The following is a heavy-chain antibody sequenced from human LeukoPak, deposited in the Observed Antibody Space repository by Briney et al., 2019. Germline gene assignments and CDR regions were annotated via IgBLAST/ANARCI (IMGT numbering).Heavy chain of an antibody. CDR1: GGSISSGDYY. J-gene: IGHJ5*02. D-gene: IGHD6-13*01. Sequence: SETLSLTCTVSGGSISSGDYYWSWIRQPPGKGLEWIGYIYYSGSTYYNPSLKSRVTISVGTSKNQFSLKLSSVTAADTAVYYCASSIAAAGSRSAWFDPWGQGTLVTVSS. CDR2: IYYSGST. V-gene: IGHV4-30-4*08. CDR3: ASSIAAAGSRSAWFDP.